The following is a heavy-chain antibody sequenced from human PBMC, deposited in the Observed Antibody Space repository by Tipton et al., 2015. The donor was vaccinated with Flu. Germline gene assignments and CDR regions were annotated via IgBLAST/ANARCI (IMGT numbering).Heavy chain of an antibody. D-gene: IGHD3-16*02. CDR3: AGSMITFGGVIVTPFDP. Sequence: TLSLTCAVYGGSFSGYYWSWIRQPPGKGLEWIGEINHSGSTNYNPSLKSRVTISVDTSKNQFSLKLSSVTAADTAVYYCAGSMITFGGVIVTPFDPWGQGTLVTVSS. CDR1: GGSFSGYY. J-gene: IGHJ5*02. V-gene: IGHV4-34*01. CDR2: INHSGST.